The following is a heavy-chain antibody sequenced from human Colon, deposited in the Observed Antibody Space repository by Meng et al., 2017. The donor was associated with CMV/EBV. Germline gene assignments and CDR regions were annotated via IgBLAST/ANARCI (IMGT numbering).Heavy chain of an antibody. Sequence: GGSLRLSCAASGFTFGSYGMHWVRQAPGKGLEWVAFIRYDGSNKYYADSVKGRFTISRDNSKNTLYLQMNSLRAEDTAVYYCAKDYGGYCSSTSCYYFDYWGQGTLVTVSS. CDR2: IRYDGSNK. J-gene: IGHJ4*02. D-gene: IGHD2-2*01. CDR1: GFTFGSYG. V-gene: IGHV3-30*02. CDR3: AKDYGGYCSSTSCYYFDY.